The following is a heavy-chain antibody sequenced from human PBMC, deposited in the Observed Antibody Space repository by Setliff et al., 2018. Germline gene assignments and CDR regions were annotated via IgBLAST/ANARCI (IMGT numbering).Heavy chain of an antibody. Sequence: ASVKVSCKTSGYTFTTYAISWMRQAPGQGLEWMGWINTNTGNPSYAQDFTGRFVFSLDTSVSTAYLQISSLKADDTAVYYCARASRFGTAIYKGDYYMDVWGNGTTVTVSS. D-gene: IGHD2-21*02. CDR2: INTNTGNP. CDR1: GYTFTTYA. J-gene: IGHJ6*03. CDR3: ARASRFGTAIYKGDYYMDV. V-gene: IGHV7-4-1*02.